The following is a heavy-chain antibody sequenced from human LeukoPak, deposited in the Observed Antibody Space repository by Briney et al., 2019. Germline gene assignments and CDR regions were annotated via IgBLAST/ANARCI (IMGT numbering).Heavy chain of an antibody. CDR1: GGSISSYY. D-gene: IGHD6-19*01. CDR2: IYTSGGT. CDR3: ARAAEYSSGWYLFDF. J-gene: IGHJ4*02. V-gene: IGHV4-4*07. Sequence: SETLSLTCSVSGGSISSYYWTWIRQPAGKGLEWIGRIYTSGGTNYNPSLKSRVTMSVDTSTNQFSLKLSSVTAADTAMYYCARAAEYSSGWYLFDFWGQGILVTVSA.